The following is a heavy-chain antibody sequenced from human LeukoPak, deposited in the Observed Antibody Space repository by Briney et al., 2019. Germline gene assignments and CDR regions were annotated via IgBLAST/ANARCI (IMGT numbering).Heavy chain of an antibody. V-gene: IGHV4-39*01. J-gene: IGHJ4*02. D-gene: IGHD6-25*01. CDR1: SGSVTTYY. Sequence: SETLSLTCSVSSGSVTTYYWGWIRQPPGKGLEWIGSIYYSGSTYYNPSLKSRVTISVDTSKNQFSLKLSSVTAADTAVYYCARPSGGVDYWGQGTLVTVSS. CDR3: ARPSGGVDY. CDR2: IYYSGST.